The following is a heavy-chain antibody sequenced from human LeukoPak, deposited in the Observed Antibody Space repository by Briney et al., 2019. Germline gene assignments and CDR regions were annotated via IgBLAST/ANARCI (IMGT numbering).Heavy chain of an antibody. CDR3: ARGSGGYSNYVRWFDP. CDR2: FDPEDGET. V-gene: IGHV1-24*01. CDR1: GYTLTELS. J-gene: IGHJ5*02. D-gene: IGHD4-11*01. Sequence: ASVKVSCKVSGYTLTELSIHWVRQAPGKGLEWMGGFDPEDGETIYAQKFQGRVTITADESTSTAYMELSSLRSEDTAVYYCARGSGGYSNYVRWFDPWGQGTLVTVSS.